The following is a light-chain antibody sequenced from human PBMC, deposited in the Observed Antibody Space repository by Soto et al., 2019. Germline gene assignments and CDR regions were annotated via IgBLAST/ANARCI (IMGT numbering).Light chain of an antibody. CDR2: GTS. Sequence: DIQLTQSPASLSASVGDRVTITCRASESISRYLNWYQQKAGKAPNLLIYGTSTLQSGVPSRFSGNGSGTDFSLTISSLQPEDFTTYYCQQSYSLLWTFGQGTKVDIK. V-gene: IGKV1-39*01. CDR1: ESISRY. CDR3: QQSYSLLWT. J-gene: IGKJ1*01.